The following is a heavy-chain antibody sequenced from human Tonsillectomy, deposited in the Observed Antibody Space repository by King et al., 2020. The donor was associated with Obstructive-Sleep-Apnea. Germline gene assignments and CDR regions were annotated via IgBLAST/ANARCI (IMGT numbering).Heavy chain of an antibody. CDR3: ARDSTGDRDWYFDL. CDR2: ISSSSSYT. V-gene: IGHV3-11*06. Sequence: VQLVESGGGLVKPGGSLRLSCAVSGFTFSDYYMSWIRQAPGEGLEWVSYISSSSSYTHYADSVKGRFTISRDHAKNSLYLQMNSLSAEDTAVYYCARDSTGDRDWYFDLWGRGTLVTVSS. D-gene: IGHD7-27*01. CDR1: GFTFSDYY. J-gene: IGHJ2*01.